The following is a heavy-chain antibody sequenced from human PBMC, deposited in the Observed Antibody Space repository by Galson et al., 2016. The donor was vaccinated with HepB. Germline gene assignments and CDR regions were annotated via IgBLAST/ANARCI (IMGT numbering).Heavy chain of an antibody. Sequence: LRLSCAASGFTFSSYGMHWVRQALGKGLEWVALIWSDGSNKYYADSVKGRFTISRDSSKNTLSLQMNSLRAEDTAVYYCAREMGVAAPAVFDYWGQGTLVTVSS. CDR3: AREMGVAAPAVFDY. CDR1: GFTFSSYG. D-gene: IGHD6-13*01. J-gene: IGHJ4*02. V-gene: IGHV3-33*01. CDR2: IWSDGSNK.